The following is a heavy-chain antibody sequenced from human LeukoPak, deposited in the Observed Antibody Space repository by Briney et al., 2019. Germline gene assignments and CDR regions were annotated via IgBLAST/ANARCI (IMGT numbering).Heavy chain of an antibody. CDR2: IYTSGST. Sequence: SETLSLTCTVSGGSISSYYWSWLRQPAGKGLEWIGRIYTSGSTNYNPSLKSRVTMSVDTSKNQFSLKLSSVTAADTAVYYCARGAAGPKVAPFDYWGQGTLVTVSS. CDR1: GGSISSYY. J-gene: IGHJ4*02. CDR3: ARGAAGPKVAPFDY. D-gene: IGHD6-13*01. V-gene: IGHV4-4*07.